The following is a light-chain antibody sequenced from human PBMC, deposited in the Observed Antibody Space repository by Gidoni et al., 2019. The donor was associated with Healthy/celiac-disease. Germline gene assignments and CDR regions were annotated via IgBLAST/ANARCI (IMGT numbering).Light chain of an antibody. J-gene: IGKJ2*01. CDR3: QQYGSSPPGT. Sequence: VLSQSPGTLSLSPGERATLSCRASQSVSSSYLAWYQQKPGQAPRLLIYGAASRATGIPDRCSGSGSGTDFTLTISRLEPEDFAVYYCQQYGSSPPGTFGQGTKLEIK. CDR1: QSVSSSY. V-gene: IGKV3-20*01. CDR2: GAA.